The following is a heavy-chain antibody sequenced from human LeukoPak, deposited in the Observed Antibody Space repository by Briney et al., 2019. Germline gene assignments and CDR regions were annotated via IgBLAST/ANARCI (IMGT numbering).Heavy chain of an antibody. CDR1: GYTFSSYW. CDR3: ARDTSSIVGPRFDY. Sequence: GGSLRLSCAASGYTFSSYWMSCVRQAPGKGLEWVPIIKQDGSEAYYVDSVKGRFTVSRDNAKNSLYLQMNSLRAEDTAVYYCARDTSSIVGPRFDYWGQGTLVTVSS. CDR2: IKQDGSEA. D-gene: IGHD1-26*01. J-gene: IGHJ4*02. V-gene: IGHV3-7*01.